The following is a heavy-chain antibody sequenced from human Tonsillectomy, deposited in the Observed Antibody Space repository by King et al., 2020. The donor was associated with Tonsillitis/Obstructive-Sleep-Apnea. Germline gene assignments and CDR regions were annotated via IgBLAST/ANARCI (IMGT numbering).Heavy chain of an antibody. V-gene: IGHV1-24*01. CDR1: GSPLPYFS. Sequence: QLVPSGAEVTPPGASLTVSCPVSGSPLPYFSMPCVRPAPFPCLALLFFFPPSSGEALSAPQFQGRVTMTEDPSTDPAYMALSSLRSEDTAVYYCAAIYCSRISCYGNWFDPWGQGTLGTGSA. CDR3: AAIYCSRISCYGNWFDP. J-gene: IGHJ5*02. D-gene: IGHD2-2*01. CDR2: FPPSSGEA.